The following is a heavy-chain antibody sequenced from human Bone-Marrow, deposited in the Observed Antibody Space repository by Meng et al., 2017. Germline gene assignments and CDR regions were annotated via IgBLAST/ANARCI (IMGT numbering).Heavy chain of an antibody. D-gene: IGHD5-18*01. CDR3: ASAGGYSYGYGFDY. CDR1: GYTLTELS. CDR2: FDPEDGET. V-gene: IGHV1-24*01. Sequence: ASVKVSCKVSGYTLTELSMHWVRQAPGKGLEWMGGFDPEDGETIYAQKFQGRVTMTEDTSTDTAYMELSSLRSEDTAVYYCASAGGYSYGYGFDYWGQGTLVTVSS. J-gene: IGHJ4*02.